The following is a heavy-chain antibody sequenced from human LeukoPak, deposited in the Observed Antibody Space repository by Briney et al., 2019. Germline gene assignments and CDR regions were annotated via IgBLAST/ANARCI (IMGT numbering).Heavy chain of an antibody. V-gene: IGHV4-59*12. CDR1: GGSISSYY. CDR2: IYYSGST. D-gene: IGHD2-15*01. Sequence: SETLSLTCTVSGGSISSYYGSWIRQSPGKGLEWIGYIYYSGSTNYNPSLKSRVTISVDTSKNQFSLKLSSVTAADTAVYYCARDRCTDGSCYSDYWGQGTLVTVSS. J-gene: IGHJ4*02. CDR3: ARDRCTDGSCYSDY.